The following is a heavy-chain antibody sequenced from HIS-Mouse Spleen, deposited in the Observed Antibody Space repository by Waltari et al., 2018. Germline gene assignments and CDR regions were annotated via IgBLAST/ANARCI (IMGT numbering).Heavy chain of an antibody. J-gene: IGHJ2*01. Sequence: QLQLQESGPGLVKPSETLSLTCTVAVGSISSSSYYLGWIRQPPGKGLEWIGSIYFSGSTYYNPSLKSRVTISVDTSKNQFSLKLSSVTAADTAVYYCAREIPYSSSWYDWYFDLWGRGTLVTVSS. V-gene: IGHV4-39*07. CDR1: VGSISSSSYY. D-gene: IGHD6-13*01. CDR3: AREIPYSSSWYDWYFDL. CDR2: IYFSGST.